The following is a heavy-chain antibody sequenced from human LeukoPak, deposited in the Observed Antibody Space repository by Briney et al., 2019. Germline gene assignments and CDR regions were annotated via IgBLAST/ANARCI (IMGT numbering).Heavy chain of an antibody. V-gene: IGHV3-33*01. J-gene: IGHJ3*02. CDR2: IWSDGTNK. Sequence: GRSRRLSCATSGFSFSSYGTHWVRQAPGKGLEWVAVIWSDGTNKFYAGSVKGRFTISRHNSKNTLYLQVNSLRAENTAVYYCAREVGGSAFDIWGQGTMVTVSS. CDR1: GFSFSSYG. D-gene: IGHD3-16*01. CDR3: AREVGGSAFDI.